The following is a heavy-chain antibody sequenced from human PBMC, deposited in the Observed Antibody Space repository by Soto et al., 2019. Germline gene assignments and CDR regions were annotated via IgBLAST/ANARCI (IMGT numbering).Heavy chain of an antibody. CDR2: IRPGGDST. V-gene: IGHV3-23*01. D-gene: IGHD1-26*01. CDR1: VFRFRTRA. Sequence: VGSLRLSCASSVFRFRTRAMSCVRHSPGKGLEWVASIRPGGDSTYYADSVKGRFAVSRDNSNVTLYLQMDSLRVEDTAIYYCTTHEEGAPRAGGFESWGQGTLGIVS. CDR3: TTHEEGAPRAGGFES. J-gene: IGHJ5*01.